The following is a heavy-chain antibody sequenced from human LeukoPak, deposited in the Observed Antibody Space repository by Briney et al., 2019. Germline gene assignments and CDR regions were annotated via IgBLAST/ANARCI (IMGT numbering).Heavy chain of an antibody. D-gene: IGHD3-22*01. V-gene: IGHV1-24*01. Sequence: ASVKVSCKVSGYTLTELSMHWVRQAPGKGLEWMGGFDPEDGETINAQKFQGRVTMTEDTSTDTAYMELSSLRSEDTAVYYCATVRYYYDSSGYVRSYYFDYWGQGTLVTVSS. CDR3: ATVRYYYDSSGYVRSYYFDY. J-gene: IGHJ4*02. CDR2: FDPEDGET. CDR1: GYTLTELS.